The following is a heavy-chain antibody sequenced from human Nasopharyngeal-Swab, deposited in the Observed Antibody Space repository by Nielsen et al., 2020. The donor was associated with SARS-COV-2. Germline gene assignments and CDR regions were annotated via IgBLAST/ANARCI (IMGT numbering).Heavy chain of an antibody. CDR1: GFTSSSYA. CDR3: ARAQGLGRRIAAALVY. CDR2: ISYDGSNK. Sequence: GGSLRLSCAASGFTSSSYAMHWVRQAPGKGLEWVAVISYDGSNKYYADSVKGRFTISRDNSKNTLYLQMNSLRAEDTAVYYCARAQGLGRRIAAALVYWGQGTLVTVSS. J-gene: IGHJ4*02. D-gene: IGHD6-13*01. V-gene: IGHV3-30*04.